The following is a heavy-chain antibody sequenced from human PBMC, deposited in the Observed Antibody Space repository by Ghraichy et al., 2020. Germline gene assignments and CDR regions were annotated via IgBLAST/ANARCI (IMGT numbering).Heavy chain of an antibody. CDR3: ARDSAIFGVVTFSSRYYYYGMDV. D-gene: IGHD3-3*02. CDR2: IYTSGST. CDR1: GGSISSYY. Sequence: SETLSLTCTVSGGSISSYYWNWIRQPAGKGLEWIGRIYTSGSTNYNPSLKSRVTMSVDTSKNQFSLKLSSVTAADTAVYYCARDSAIFGVVTFSSRYYYYGMDVWGQGTTVTVSS. V-gene: IGHV4-4*07. J-gene: IGHJ6*02.